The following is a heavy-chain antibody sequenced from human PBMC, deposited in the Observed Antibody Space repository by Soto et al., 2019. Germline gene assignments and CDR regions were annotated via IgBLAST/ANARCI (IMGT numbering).Heavy chain of an antibody. J-gene: IGHJ4*02. D-gene: IGHD2-15*01. Sequence: PGGSLRLSCAASGFTFNTYAMRWVRQAPGKGLEWVSGISGSGNTYYADSVKGRFTISRDNSKIALFLQMNSLRAEDTAVYYCAKEGYYCSGGSCYSGPYFDYWGQGALVTVSS. CDR3: AKEGYYCSGGSCYSGPYFDY. CDR1: GFTFNTYA. V-gene: IGHV3-23*01. CDR2: ISGSGNT.